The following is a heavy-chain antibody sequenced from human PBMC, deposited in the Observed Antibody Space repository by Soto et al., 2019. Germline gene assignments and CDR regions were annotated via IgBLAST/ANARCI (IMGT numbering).Heavy chain of an antibody. CDR1: GFTFSSYA. D-gene: IGHD3-16*02. CDR3: ATDGPADMITFGGVIVTLDY. Sequence: GGSLRLSCAASGFTFSSYAMSWVRQAPGKGLEWVSAISGSGGSTYYADSVKGRFTISRDNSKNTLYLQMNSLRVEDTAVYYCATDGPADMITFGGVIVTLDYWGQGTLVTVSS. J-gene: IGHJ4*02. V-gene: IGHV3-23*01. CDR2: ISGSGGST.